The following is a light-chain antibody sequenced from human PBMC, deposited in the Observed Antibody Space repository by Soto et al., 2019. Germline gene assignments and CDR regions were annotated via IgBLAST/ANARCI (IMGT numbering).Light chain of an antibody. CDR3: QQSYSTLPIT. V-gene: IGKV1-39*01. CDR2: AAS. Sequence: DIRMTQSPSSLSASVGDRVSITCRASQSISNFLNWYQQKPGKAPKLLIYAASNLHSGVPSRFSGSGSGTEFTLTITSLQPEDFATYYCQQSYSTLPITFGQGTRLEIK. CDR1: QSISNF. J-gene: IGKJ5*01.